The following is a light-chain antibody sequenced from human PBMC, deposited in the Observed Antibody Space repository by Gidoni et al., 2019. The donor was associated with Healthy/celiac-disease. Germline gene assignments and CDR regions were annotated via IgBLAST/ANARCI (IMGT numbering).Light chain of an antibody. CDR2: EVS. CDR1: SSDVGGYNY. Sequence: QSALTSPPSASGSPGPSVTISCTGTSSDVGGYNYVSWYQQHPGKAPKLMIYEVSKRPSGVPDRFSGSKSGNTASLTVSGLQAEDEADYYCSSYAGSNSVVFGGGTKLTVL. J-gene: IGLJ2*01. CDR3: SSYAGSNSVV. V-gene: IGLV2-8*01.